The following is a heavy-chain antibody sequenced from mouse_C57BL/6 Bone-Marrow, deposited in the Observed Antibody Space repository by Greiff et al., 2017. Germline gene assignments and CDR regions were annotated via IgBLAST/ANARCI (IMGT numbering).Heavy chain of an antibody. J-gene: IGHJ3*01. Sequence: EVQLVESGGGLVKPGGSLKLSCAASGFTFSSYAMSWVRQTPEKRLEWVATISDGGSYTYYPDNVKGRFTISRDNAKNNLYLQMSHLKSEDTAMYYCAREGYYGSFAYWGQGTLVTVSA. D-gene: IGHD1-1*01. CDR1: GFTFSSYA. CDR2: ISDGGSYT. CDR3: AREGYYGSFAY. V-gene: IGHV5-4*01.